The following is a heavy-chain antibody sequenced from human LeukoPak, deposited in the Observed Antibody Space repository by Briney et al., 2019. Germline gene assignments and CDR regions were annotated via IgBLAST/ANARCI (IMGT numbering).Heavy chain of an antibody. V-gene: IGHV4-39*07. CDR3: ARDSLLLWFGESRLYYFDY. CDR1: GGSISSSSYY. CDR2: IYYSGST. D-gene: IGHD3-10*01. Sequence: SETLSLTCTVSGGSISSSSYYWGWIRQPPGKGLEWIGSIYYSGSTYYNPSLKSRVTISVDTSKNQFSLKLSSVTAADTAEYYCARDSLLLWFGESRLYYFDYWGQGTLVTVSS. J-gene: IGHJ4*02.